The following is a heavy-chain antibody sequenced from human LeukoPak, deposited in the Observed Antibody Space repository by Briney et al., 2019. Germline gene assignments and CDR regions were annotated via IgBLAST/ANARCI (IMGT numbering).Heavy chain of an antibody. CDR1: GFTFSTYA. D-gene: IGHD3-10*01. CDR2: ISASGGST. V-gene: IGHV3-23*01. J-gene: IGHJ4*02. Sequence: SGGPLRLSCSVSGFTFSTYAMSWVREAPEKGLKCVSNISASGGSTYYPDSVKGRFTPSIDNSKNTLYLQMTSLRAEDTAVYYCATYYYRSGSPLRYFYYWGQGTLVTVSS. CDR3: ATYYYRSGSPLRYFYY.